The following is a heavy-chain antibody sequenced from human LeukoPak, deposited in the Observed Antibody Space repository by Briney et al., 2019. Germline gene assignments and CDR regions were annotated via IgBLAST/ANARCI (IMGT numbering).Heavy chain of an antibody. D-gene: IGHD2-8*01. V-gene: IGHV3-53*01. CDR3: ARATPKYCTNGVCYGPSFDY. CDR1: GFTVSSNY. J-gene: IGHJ4*02. CDR2: IYSGGST. Sequence: PGGSLRLSCAASGFTVSSNYMSWVRQAPGKGLEWVSVIYSGGSTYYADSVKGRFTISRDNSKNSLYLQMNSLRAEDTAVYYCARATPKYCTNGVCYGPSFDYWGQGTLVTVSS.